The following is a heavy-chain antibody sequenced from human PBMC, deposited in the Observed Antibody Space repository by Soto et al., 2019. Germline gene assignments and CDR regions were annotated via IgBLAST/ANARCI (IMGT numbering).Heavy chain of an antibody. Sequence: EVQLVQSGAEVKKPGESLKISCKGSGYSFTSYWIGWVRQMPGKGLEWMGIIYPGDSDTRYSPSFQGQVTISADKSISTAYLQWSSLKASDTAMYYCARLGGGYCSSTSCYFGENYYYYGMDVWGQGTTVTVSS. CDR3: ARLGGGYCSSTSCYFGENYYYYGMDV. D-gene: IGHD2-2*01. V-gene: IGHV5-51*01. CDR2: IYPGDSDT. J-gene: IGHJ6*02. CDR1: GYSFTSYW.